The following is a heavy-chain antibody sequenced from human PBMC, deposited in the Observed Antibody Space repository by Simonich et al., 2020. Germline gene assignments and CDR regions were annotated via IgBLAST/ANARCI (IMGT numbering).Heavy chain of an antibody. Sequence: QVQLVQSGAEVKKPGASVKVSCKASGYHFTSYDISWVRQATGQGLAGMGWMNPNSGNTGYAQKFQGRVTLTRNTSISTAYMERSSLRSEDTAVYYCARGRGGMSRGYVDYWGQGTLVTVSS. CDR1: GYHFTSYD. CDR3: ARGRGGMSRGYVDY. D-gene: IGHD2-15*01. J-gene: IGHJ4*02. V-gene: IGHV1-8*03. CDR2: MNPNSGNT.